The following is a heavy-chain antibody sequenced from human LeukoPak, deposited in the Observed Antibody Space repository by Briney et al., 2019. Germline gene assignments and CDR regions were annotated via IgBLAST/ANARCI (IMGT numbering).Heavy chain of an antibody. V-gene: IGHV3-21*01. CDR3: AKVDKGYCSGGSCYGVFDI. J-gene: IGHJ3*02. Sequence: GGSLRLSCAASGFTFSSYSMNWVRQAPGKGLEWVSSISSSSTYIYYADSVKGRFTVSRDNAKNTLYLQMNSLRAEDTAVYYCAKVDKGYCSGGSCYGVFDIWGQGTMVTVSS. CDR2: ISSSSTYI. D-gene: IGHD2-15*01. CDR1: GFTFSSYS.